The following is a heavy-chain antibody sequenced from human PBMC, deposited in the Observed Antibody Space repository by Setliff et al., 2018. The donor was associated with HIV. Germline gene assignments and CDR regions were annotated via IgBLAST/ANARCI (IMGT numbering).Heavy chain of an antibody. CDR1: GGPISRYY. CDR2: IYTSGST. Sequence: PSETLSLTCTVSGGPISRYYWSWIRQPPGKGLEWIGYIYTSGSTNYNPSLKSRVTIAVDTSKNQFSLKLSSVTAADTAVYYCALGTYYYYMDVWGKGTTVTVSS. CDR3: ALGTYYYYMDV. V-gene: IGHV4-4*08. D-gene: IGHD1-1*01. J-gene: IGHJ6*03.